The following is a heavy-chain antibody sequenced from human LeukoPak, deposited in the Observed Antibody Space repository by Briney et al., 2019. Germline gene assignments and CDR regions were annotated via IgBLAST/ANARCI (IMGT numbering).Heavy chain of an antibody. CDR2: ISYDGSNK. CDR3: ARESGAAAGPI. J-gene: IGHJ3*02. V-gene: IGHV3-30-3*01. D-gene: IGHD6-13*01. Sequence: GGSLRLSCAASGFTFSSYAMHWVRQAPGKGLEWVAVISYDGSNKYYADSVKGRFTISRDNSKNTLYLQMNSLRAEDTAVYYCARESGAAAGPIWGQGTMVTVSS. CDR1: GFTFSSYA.